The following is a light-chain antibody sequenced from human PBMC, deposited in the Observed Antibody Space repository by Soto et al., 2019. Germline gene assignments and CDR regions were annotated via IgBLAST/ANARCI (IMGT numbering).Light chain of an antibody. Sequence: EIVMTQSPATLSASPGERATLSCRASQSVSSNLAWYQQQPGQAPRLLIYGGSSRATGIPDRFSGSGSGTDFTLTISRLEPEDFAVYHCQQHGSSPWTFGQGTKVDI. CDR1: QSVSSN. CDR2: GGS. CDR3: QQHGSSPWT. V-gene: IGKV3-20*01. J-gene: IGKJ1*01.